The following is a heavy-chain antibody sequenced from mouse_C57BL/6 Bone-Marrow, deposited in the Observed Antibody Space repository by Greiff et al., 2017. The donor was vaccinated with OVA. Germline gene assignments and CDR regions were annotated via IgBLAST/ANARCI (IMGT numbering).Heavy chain of an antibody. CDR2: ISSGGDCI. J-gene: IGHJ4*01. Sequence: EVMLVESGEGLVKPGGSLKLSCAASGFAFSSYAMSWVRQTPEKRLEWVAYISSGGDCIYYADTVKGRFPISRDNARNTLYLQMSSLKSEDTAMYYCTRDPYDYDAMDYWGQGTSVTVSS. CDR3: TRDPYDYDAMDY. V-gene: IGHV5-9-1*02. CDR1: GFAFSSYA.